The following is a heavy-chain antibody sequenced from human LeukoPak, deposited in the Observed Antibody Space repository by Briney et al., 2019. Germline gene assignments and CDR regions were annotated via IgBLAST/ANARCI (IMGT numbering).Heavy chain of an antibody. V-gene: IGHV4-34*01. D-gene: IGHD5-18*01. CDR3: ARTTEGGYTHDYFYYYYMDV. CDR1: GGSFSGYY. CDR2: INHSGST. J-gene: IGHJ6*03. Sequence: PSETLSLTCAVYGGSFSGYYWSWIRQPPGKGLEWIGEINHSGSTNYNPSLKSRVTISVDTSKNQFSLKLTSVTAADTAVYYCARTTEGGYTHDYFYYYYMDVWGKGTTVTISS.